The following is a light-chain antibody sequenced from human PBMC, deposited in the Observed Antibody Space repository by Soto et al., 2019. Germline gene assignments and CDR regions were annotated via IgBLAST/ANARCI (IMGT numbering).Light chain of an antibody. Sequence: DIQMTQSPSTLSASVGDRVTITCRASQSISSWLAWYQQKPGKAPKLLIYKASSLEGGVPSRFSGSGFGTDCPLTISSLQPDDSATYYCQQYHSYSLTFGGGTKVDIK. CDR3: QQYHSYSLT. CDR1: QSISSW. CDR2: KAS. J-gene: IGKJ4*01. V-gene: IGKV1-5*03.